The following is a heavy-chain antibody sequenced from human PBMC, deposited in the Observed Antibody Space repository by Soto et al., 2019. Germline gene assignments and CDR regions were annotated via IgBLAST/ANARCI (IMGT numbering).Heavy chain of an antibody. CDR2: ISAYNGNT. J-gene: IGHJ5*02. CDR3: ARVVTRSGYYVWFDP. Sequence: ASVKVSCKASGHTFTSYGISWVRQAPGQGLEWMGWISAYNGNTNYAQKLQGRVTMTTDTSTSTAYMELRSLRSDDTAVYYCARVVTRSGYYVWFDPWGQGTLVTVSS. CDR1: GHTFTSYG. V-gene: IGHV1-18*01. D-gene: IGHD3-3*01.